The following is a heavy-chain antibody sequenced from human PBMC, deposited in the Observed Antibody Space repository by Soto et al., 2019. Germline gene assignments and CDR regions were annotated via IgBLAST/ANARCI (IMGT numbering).Heavy chain of an antibody. J-gene: IGHJ2*01. D-gene: IGHD2-21*01. CDR1: GFTFINYA. Sequence: EVQLLESGGDSVQPGGSVRLSCAGSGFTFINYAMNWVRHAPGKGLEWVSTISGGGDATSFADSVWGRFTFARDNSKNTVTLQMNSLGVDDTAVYYCARKVVGSTSRPDYWYFALWGRGTLVTVSS. CDR3: ARKVVGSTSRPDYWYFAL. V-gene: IGHV3-23*01. CDR2: ISGGGDAT.